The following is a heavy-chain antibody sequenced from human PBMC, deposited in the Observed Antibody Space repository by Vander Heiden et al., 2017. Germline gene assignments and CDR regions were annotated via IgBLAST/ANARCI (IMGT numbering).Heavy chain of an antibody. CDR1: GVTFSSSA. D-gene: IGHD2-15*01. CDR2: IAYDGSNK. J-gene: IGHJ5*02. Sequence: QVQLGESGGGVVQPGRSLRLSCDASGVTFSSSAMHWDRQAPGKGLEWVAVIAYDGSNKYYADSVKGRFTISRDNSKNTLYLQMNSLRAEDTAVYYCARGKGGVVVVAATLFWFDPWGQGTLVTVSS. V-gene: IGHV3-30-3*01. CDR3: ARGKGGVVVVAATLFWFDP.